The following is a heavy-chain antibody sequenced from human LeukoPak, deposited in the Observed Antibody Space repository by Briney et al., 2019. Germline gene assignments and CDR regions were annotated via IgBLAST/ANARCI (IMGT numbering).Heavy chain of an antibody. Sequence: SETLSLTCTVSGGSISSYYWSWIRQPAGKGLEWIGRIYTSGSTNYNPSLKSRVTMSVDTSKNQFSLKLSSVTAADTAVYYCARDGDDILTGYYKRVGWFDPWGQGTLVTVSS. J-gene: IGHJ5*02. V-gene: IGHV4-4*07. CDR2: IYTSGST. D-gene: IGHD3-9*01. CDR1: GGSISSYY. CDR3: ARDGDDILTGYYKRVGWFDP.